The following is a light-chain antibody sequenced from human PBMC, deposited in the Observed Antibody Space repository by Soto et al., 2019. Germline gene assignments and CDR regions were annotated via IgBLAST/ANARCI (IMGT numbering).Light chain of an antibody. CDR1: SGHSTYI. V-gene: IGLV4-60*03. J-gene: IGLJ2*01. Sequence: QSVLTQSSSASASLGSSVNLTCTLSSGHSTYIIAWHQQQPGKAPRYLMKLEGSGTYNKGSGVPDRFSGSSSGADRYLTISNLQSVDETDYYCETWDSNTRVFGGGTKVTVL. CDR3: ETWDSNTRV. CDR2: LEGSGTY.